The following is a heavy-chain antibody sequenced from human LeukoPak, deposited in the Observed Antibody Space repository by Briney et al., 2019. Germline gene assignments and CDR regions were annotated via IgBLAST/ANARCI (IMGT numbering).Heavy chain of an antibody. CDR2: IKQDGTEK. J-gene: IGHJ6*03. CDR1: GFTFTTYW. Sequence: GESLRLSCAASGFTFTTYWLGWVRQPPGKGLEWVANIKQDGTEKYYVDSVKGRFTISRDNAKNSLYLQMNSLRAEDTAVYYCAELGITMIGGVWGKGTTVTISS. CDR3: AELGITMIGGV. V-gene: IGHV3-7*01. D-gene: IGHD3-10*02.